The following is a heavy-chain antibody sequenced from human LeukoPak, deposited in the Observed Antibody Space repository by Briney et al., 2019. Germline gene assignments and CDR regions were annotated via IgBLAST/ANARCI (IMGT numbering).Heavy chain of an antibody. J-gene: IGHJ4*02. V-gene: IGHV4-61*01. CDR3: ARYHDSSGYWSTPHFDY. CDR1: GASVSGVSSY. CDR2: IQYSGST. D-gene: IGHD3-22*01. Sequence: SETLSLTCTVSGASVSGVSSYWNWIRQPPGKGLQYIGYIQYSGSTNYNPSLKSRVTISVDTSKNQFSLKLRSVTAADTAVYYCARYHDSSGYWSTPHFDYWGQGTLVTVSS.